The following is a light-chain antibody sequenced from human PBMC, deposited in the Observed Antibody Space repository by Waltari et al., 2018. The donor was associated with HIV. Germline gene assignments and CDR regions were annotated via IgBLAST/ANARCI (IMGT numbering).Light chain of an antibody. Sequence: SYVVSQPPSVSVSPGQTATISCSGDNLGDRYVCWYQQKSGQSPLQIIYQDVKRRSGIPARFSAFNSGNTATLTISGTQGVDEADYFCQVCDGRIMIFGGGTKLTVL. CDR2: QDV. CDR3: QVCDGRIMI. V-gene: IGLV3-1*01. J-gene: IGLJ2*01. CDR1: NLGDRY.